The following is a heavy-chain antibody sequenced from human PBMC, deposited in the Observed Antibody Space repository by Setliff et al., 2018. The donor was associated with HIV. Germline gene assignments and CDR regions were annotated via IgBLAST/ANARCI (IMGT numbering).Heavy chain of an antibody. D-gene: IGHD3-10*01. J-gene: IGHJ6*03. CDR3: ARGEGASGFHNYYYIDV. V-gene: IGHV1-2*06. CDR2: INPNSGGA. CDR1: GYIFTHYF. Sequence: ASVKVSCKASGYIFTHYFVHWVRQAPGQGLEWMGRINPNSGGANNTQKFQGRVTMTRDTSISTASMELSRLTSDDTAVYYCARGEGASGFHNYYYIDVWGKGTTVTVSS.